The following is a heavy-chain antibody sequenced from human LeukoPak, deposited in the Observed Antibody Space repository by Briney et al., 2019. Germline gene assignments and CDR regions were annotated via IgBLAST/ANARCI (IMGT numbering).Heavy chain of an antibody. CDR2: IHTSGDT. V-gene: IGHV3-53*01. CDR3: AKVRLQFSFVAPFDY. D-gene: IGHD5-24*01. Sequence: PGGSLRLSCAASGLTGSHNYVSWVRQAPGKGLEWVSAIHTSGDTCYADSVKGRFTISRDTSKNTLYLQMNSLRAEDTAVYYCAKVRLQFSFVAPFDYWGQGTLVTVSS. J-gene: IGHJ4*02. CDR1: GLTGSHNY.